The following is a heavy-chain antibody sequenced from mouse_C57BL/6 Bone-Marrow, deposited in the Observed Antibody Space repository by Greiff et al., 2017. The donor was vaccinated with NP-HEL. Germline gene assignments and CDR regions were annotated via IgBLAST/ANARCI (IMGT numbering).Heavy chain of an antibody. CDR1: GYAFSSYW. CDR2: IYPGDGDT. V-gene: IGHV1-80*01. CDR3: ARDYDGAMDY. D-gene: IGHD2-4*01. Sequence: VQLQQSGAELVKPGASVKISCKASGYAFSSYWMNWVKQRPGKGLEWIGQIYPGDGDTNYNEKFKSKATLTVDTSSSTAYMQLSSLTSEDSAVYYCARDYDGAMDYWGQGTSVTVSS. J-gene: IGHJ4*01.